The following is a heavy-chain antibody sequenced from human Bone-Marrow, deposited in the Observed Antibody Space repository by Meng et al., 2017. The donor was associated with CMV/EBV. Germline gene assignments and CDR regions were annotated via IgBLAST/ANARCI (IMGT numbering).Heavy chain of an antibody. CDR1: ASTFHSYD. V-gene: IGHV1-8*01. CDR2: MNPNSGNT. J-gene: IGHJ4*02. D-gene: IGHD5-18*01. Sequence: VACKASASTFHSYDINWGRQATGQGLEWMGWMNPNSGNTGYAQKFQGRVTMTRNTSISTAYMELSSLRSEDTAVYYCVGGRYSYGHWGQGTLVTVSS. CDR3: VGGRYSYGH.